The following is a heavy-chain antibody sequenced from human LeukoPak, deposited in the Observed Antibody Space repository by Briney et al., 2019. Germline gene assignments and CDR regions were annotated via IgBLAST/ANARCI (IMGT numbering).Heavy chain of an antibody. D-gene: IGHD2-15*01. V-gene: IGHV3-23*01. CDR1: GFTFSDSA. J-gene: IGHJ5*02. Sequence: GGTLRLSCAASGFTFSDSAMSWVRQAPGKGLEWVSGISGSGGSTYYADSVKGRFTISRDNSKNTLYVQMNSLRAEDTAVYYCAKARGFCSGGSCYNPFDPWGQGTLVTVSS. CDR2: ISGSGGST. CDR3: AKARGFCSGGSCYNPFDP.